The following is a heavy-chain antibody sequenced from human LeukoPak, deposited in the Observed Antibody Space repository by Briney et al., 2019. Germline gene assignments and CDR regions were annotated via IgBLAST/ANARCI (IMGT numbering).Heavy chain of an antibody. CDR3: ARLERAGSYYFGGYFDY. D-gene: IGHD1-26*01. Sequence: PSETLSLTCTVSGGPITSYYWSWIRQPPGKGLEWIGYIYYSGSTNYNPSLKSRVTISVDTSKNQFSLKLSSVTAADTAVYYCARLERAGSYYFGGYFDYWGQGTLVTVSS. J-gene: IGHJ4*02. CDR2: IYYSGST. V-gene: IGHV4-59*01. CDR1: GGPITSYY.